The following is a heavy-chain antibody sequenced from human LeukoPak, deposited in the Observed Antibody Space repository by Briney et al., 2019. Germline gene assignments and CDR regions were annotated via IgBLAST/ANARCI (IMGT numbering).Heavy chain of an antibody. Sequence: ASVKVSCKASGYTFTSYDINWVRQATGQGLEWMGWMNPNSGNTGYAQKFQGRVTMTRNTSISTAYMELSSLRSEDTAVYYCARGGSGWYGYYYYGMTSGAKGPRSPSP. CDR1: GYTFTSYD. CDR3: ARGGSGWYGYYYYGMTS. D-gene: IGHD6-19*01. V-gene: IGHV1-8*01. CDR2: MNPNSGNT. J-gene: IGHJ6*02.